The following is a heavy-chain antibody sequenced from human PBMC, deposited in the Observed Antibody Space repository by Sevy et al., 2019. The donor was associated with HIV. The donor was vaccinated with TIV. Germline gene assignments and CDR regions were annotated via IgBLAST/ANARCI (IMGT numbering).Heavy chain of an antibody. CDR1: GFTFSNAW. J-gene: IGHJ3*02. CDR2: IKSKTDGGTT. Sequence: GGSLRLSCAASGFTFSNAWMSWVRQAPGKGLEWVGRIKSKTDGGTTDYAAPVKGRFTISRDNTKNTLYLQMNGLKTEDTAVYYCTTLYGWAFYIWGQGTMVTVSS. V-gene: IGHV3-15*01. CDR3: TTLYGWAFYI. D-gene: IGHD2-8*01.